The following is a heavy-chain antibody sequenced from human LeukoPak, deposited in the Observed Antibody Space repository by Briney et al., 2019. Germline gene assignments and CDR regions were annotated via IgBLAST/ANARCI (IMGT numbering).Heavy chain of an antibody. V-gene: IGHV3-23*01. Sequence: GGSLRLSCAASGFTFSSYAMSWVRQAPGKGLEWVSSMSGSGGSTFYADSVKGRFTISRDNSKNTMSVQMDDLRAEDTAVYYCTRYNNDHFDYWGQGTLVTVSS. CDR1: GFTFSSYA. J-gene: IGHJ4*02. CDR3: TRYNNDHFDY. D-gene: IGHD1-14*01. CDR2: MSGSGGST.